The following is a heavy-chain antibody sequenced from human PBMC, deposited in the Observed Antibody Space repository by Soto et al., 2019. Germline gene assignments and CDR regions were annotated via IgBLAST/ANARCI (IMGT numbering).Heavy chain of an antibody. Sequence: PGGSLRLSCAASGFTFSDYYMSWIRQAPGKGLEWVSYISSSGSTIYYADSVKGRFTISRDNAKNSLYLQMNSLRAEDTAVDYCARAMWELPGNFDYWGQGTLVTVSS. CDR2: ISSSGSTI. D-gene: IGHD1-26*01. CDR3: ARAMWELPGNFDY. V-gene: IGHV3-11*01. J-gene: IGHJ4*02. CDR1: GFTFSDYY.